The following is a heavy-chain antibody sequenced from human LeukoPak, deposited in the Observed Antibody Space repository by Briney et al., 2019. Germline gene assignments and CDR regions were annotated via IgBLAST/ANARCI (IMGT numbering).Heavy chain of an antibody. D-gene: IGHD3-10*01. CDR2: IKEDGSEE. CDR1: GFTFSRYW. J-gene: IGHJ4*02. Sequence: GGSLRLSCAASGFTFSRYWMSWVRQAPGKGLEWVANIKEDGSEEYYVDSVKGRFTISRDNAKNSLYLQMNSLRAEDTAVYYCARAGTPGSVDYWGQGTLVTVSS. V-gene: IGHV3-7*01. CDR3: ARAGTPGSVDY.